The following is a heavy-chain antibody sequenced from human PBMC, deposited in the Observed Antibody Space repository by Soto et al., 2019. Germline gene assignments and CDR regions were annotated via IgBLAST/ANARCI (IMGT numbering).Heavy chain of an antibody. Sequence: KASETLSLTCTVSGGSVISNIYYWGWIRQPPGKGLEWIANIYYSGSTYHNPSLRSRVTISVDTSKNQFSLKISSVTAADTAVYYCARRRELEYSYGPIDFWGQGTLVTVSS. J-gene: IGHJ4*02. CDR2: IYYSGST. CDR1: GGSVISNIYY. V-gene: IGHV4-39*01. CDR3: ARRRELEYSYGPIDF. D-gene: IGHD5-18*01.